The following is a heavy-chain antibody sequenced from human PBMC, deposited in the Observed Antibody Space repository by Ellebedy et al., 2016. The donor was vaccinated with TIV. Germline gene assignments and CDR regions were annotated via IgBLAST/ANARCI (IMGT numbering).Heavy chain of an antibody. Sequence: GESLKISCAASGFTISSYWMSWVRQAPGKGLEWVANTKQDGSDRFYVDSVKGRFTISRDNAKNSLYLQMNSLRAEDTAVYFCARGEGWIDNWGQGTLVTVSS. V-gene: IGHV3-7*04. D-gene: IGHD5-24*01. J-gene: IGHJ4*02. CDR3: ARGEGWIDN. CDR2: TKQDGSDR. CDR1: GFTISSYW.